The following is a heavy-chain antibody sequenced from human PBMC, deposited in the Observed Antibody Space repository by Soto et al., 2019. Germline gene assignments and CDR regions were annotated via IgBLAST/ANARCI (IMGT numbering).Heavy chain of an antibody. D-gene: IGHD2-15*01. CDR2: INPSDGST. CDR1: GYTFTNHH. Sequence: ASVKVSCKASGYTFTNHHLHWVRQAPGQGLDWVGVINPSDGSTKYAERFQGRVTMTRDTSTSTVYMELSSLRSEDTAVYYCARDGHCSGGNCYPVFDLWGQETKVTVSS. J-gene: IGHJ3*01. CDR3: ARDGHCSGGNCYPVFDL. V-gene: IGHV1-46*01.